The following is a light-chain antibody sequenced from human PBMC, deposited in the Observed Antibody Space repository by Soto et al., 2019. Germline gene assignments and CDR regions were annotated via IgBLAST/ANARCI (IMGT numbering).Light chain of an antibody. CDR2: DTF. CDR3: QQANSFPLT. V-gene: IGKV3D-20*02. J-gene: IGKJ3*01. CDR1: QSVNNNY. Sequence: EIVLMQSPGTLSLSPGEGATLSCRASQSVNNNYLAWYQQKPGQAPTVLIFDTFRRATGVPDRFSGSGSGTDFTLTISRLEPEDFATYYCQQANSFPLTFGPGTKVDIK.